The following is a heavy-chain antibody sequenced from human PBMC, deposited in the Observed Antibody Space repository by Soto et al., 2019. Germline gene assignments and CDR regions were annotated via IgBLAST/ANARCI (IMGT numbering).Heavy chain of an antibody. D-gene: IGHD3-22*01. J-gene: IGHJ5*02. CDR2: IIPIFGTA. V-gene: IGHV1-69*13. Sequence: SVKVSCKASGGTFSSYAISWVRQAPGQGLEWMGGIIPIFGTANYAQKFQGRVTITADESTSTAYMELSSLRSEDTAVYYCAREKLTTYYYDSSGQRGWFDPWGQGTLVTAPQ. CDR1: GGTFSSYA. CDR3: AREKLTTYYYDSSGQRGWFDP.